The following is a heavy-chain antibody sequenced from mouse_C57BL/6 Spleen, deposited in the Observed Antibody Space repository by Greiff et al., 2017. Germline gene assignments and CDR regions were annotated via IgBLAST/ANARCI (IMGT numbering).Heavy chain of an antibody. J-gene: IGHJ4*01. CDR3: ARPFTTGYAMDY. V-gene: IGHV1-26*01. Sequence: EVQLQQSGPELVKPGASVKISCKASGYTFTDYYMNWVKQSHETSLEWIGDINPNNGGTSYNQKFKGKATFTVDKSSSTAYMELRRLTSEDSAVSYCARPFTTGYAMDYWGQGTSVTVSS. CDR2: INPNNGGT. D-gene: IGHD1-1*01. CDR1: GYTFTDYY.